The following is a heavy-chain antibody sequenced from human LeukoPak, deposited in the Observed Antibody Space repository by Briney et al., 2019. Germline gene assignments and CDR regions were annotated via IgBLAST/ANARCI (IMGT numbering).Heavy chain of an antibody. Sequence: HSGGSLRLSCAASGFTFSSYAMNWVRQAPGKGLEWVSGMSGGGGSTYYADSVKGRFTISRDNSKNTLYLQMSSLRAEDTALYYCAKWYLGSGSPNYYGMDVWGQGTTVTVSS. CDR2: MSGGGGST. V-gene: IGHV3-23*01. CDR3: AKWYLGSGSPNYYGMDV. D-gene: IGHD3-10*01. CDR1: GFTFSSYA. J-gene: IGHJ6*02.